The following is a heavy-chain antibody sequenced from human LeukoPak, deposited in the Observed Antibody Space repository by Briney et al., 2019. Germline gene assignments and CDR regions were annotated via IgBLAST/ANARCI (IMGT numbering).Heavy chain of an antibody. Sequence: PGGSLRLSCAASGFTFSSYWMSWVRQAPGKGLEWVANIKQDGSEKYYVDSVKGRFTISRDNAKNSLYLQMNSLRAEDTAVYYCAKDCPDLGSPGVFDIWGQGTMVTVSS. D-gene: IGHD2-8*01. CDR2: IKQDGSEK. J-gene: IGHJ3*02. CDR3: AKDCPDLGSPGVFDI. CDR1: GFTFSSYW. V-gene: IGHV3-7*01.